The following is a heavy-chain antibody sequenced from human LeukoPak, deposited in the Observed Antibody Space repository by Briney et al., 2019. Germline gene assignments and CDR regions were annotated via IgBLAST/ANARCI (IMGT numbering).Heavy chain of an antibody. CDR3: ARDKTTVTTFYYYYMDV. D-gene: IGHD4-17*01. V-gene: IGHV1-2*02. Sequence: ASVKVSCKASGYTFTGYYMHWVRQAPGQGLEWRGWINPNSGGTNYAQKFQGRVTMTRDTSISTAYMELSRLRSDDTAVYYCARDKTTVTTFYYYYMDVWGKGTTVTVSS. CDR2: INPNSGGT. CDR1: GYTFTGYY. J-gene: IGHJ6*03.